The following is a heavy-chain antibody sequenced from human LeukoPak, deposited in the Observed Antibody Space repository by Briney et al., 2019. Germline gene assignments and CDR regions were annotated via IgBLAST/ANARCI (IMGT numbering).Heavy chain of an antibody. CDR3: AKGGDFWSGYYNYFDY. J-gene: IGHJ4*02. Sequence: GGSLRLSCEASGFTFSNYWIHWVRQAPGKGLVWVSRISSDGTTINYADSVKGRFIISRDNAKNTLYLQMNSLRAEDTAVYYCAKGGDFWSGYYNYFDYWGQGTLVTVSS. CDR2: ISSDGTTI. CDR1: GFTFSNYW. V-gene: IGHV3-74*01. D-gene: IGHD3-3*01.